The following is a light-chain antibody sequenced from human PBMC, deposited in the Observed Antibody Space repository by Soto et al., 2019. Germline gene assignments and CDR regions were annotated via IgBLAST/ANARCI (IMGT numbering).Light chain of an antibody. CDR3: QQYGSSPFT. J-gene: IGKJ3*01. CDR2: GAS. Sequence: EIVLTQSPGTLSLSPGERATLSCRASQSVTSRNLAWYQQKPGQAPRLLIYGASSGATGIPDRFSGSGSGTGFTLTISRLEPEDFAVYYCQQYGSSPFTFGPGTKVDIK. V-gene: IGKV3-20*01. CDR1: QSVTSRN.